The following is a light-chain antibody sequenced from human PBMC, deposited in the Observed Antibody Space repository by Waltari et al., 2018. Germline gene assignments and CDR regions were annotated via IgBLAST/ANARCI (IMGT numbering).Light chain of an antibody. J-gene: IGLJ3*02. CDR1: SSNIGSNY. Sequence: QSVLTQPPSASGTPGQRVTISCSGSSSNIGSNYVYWYQQLPGTAPKLLIYRNNQRPSGVPDRFSCSKSGTSASLAISGLRSEDEADYYCAAWDDSLSGHWVFGGGTKLTVL. CDR3: AAWDDSLSGHWV. V-gene: IGLV1-47*01. CDR2: RNN.